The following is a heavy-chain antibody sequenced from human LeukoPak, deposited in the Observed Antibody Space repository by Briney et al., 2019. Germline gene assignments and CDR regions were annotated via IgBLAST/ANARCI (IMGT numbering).Heavy chain of an antibody. CDR2: MYHSGSP. D-gene: IGHD6-19*01. J-gene: IGHJ3*02. CDR1: GGSISSYY. Sequence: SETLSLTCTVSGGSISSYYWSWIRQPPGKGLEWIGYMYHSGSPNYNPSLKSRVTISIDTPKKQFSLKLTSVTAADTAVYYCARVIRGSSGWFDDAFDIWGQGTMVTVSS. CDR3: ARVIRGSSGWFDDAFDI. V-gene: IGHV4-59*01.